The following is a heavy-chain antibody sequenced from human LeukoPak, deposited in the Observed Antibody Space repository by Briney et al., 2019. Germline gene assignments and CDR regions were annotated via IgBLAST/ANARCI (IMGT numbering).Heavy chain of an antibody. CDR2: INHSGST. CDR3: ARVPLYYDSSALDY. D-gene: IGHD3-22*01. CDR1: GGSFSGYY. J-gene: IGHJ4*02. V-gene: IGHV4-34*01. Sequence: SETLSLTCAVYGGSFSGYYWSWIRQPPGKGLEWIGEINHSGSTNYNPSLKSRVTISVDTSKNLFSLKLSSVTAADTAVYYCARVPLYYDSSALDYWGQGTLVTVSS.